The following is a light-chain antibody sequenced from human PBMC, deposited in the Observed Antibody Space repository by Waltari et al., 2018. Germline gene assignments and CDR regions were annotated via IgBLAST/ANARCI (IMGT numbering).Light chain of an antibody. CDR2: ATT. CDR1: NNL. J-gene: IGLJ3*02. Sequence: QSALTQPASVSGSPGQSITISCSGTNNLVSWYQQFTSKVPKLGIYATTVRPSGVSNCFSGSKAGDTASLTISGLPPGDEADYYCCSYEPFNGVFGGGTKLTVL. V-gene: IGLV2-23*01. CDR3: CSYEPFNGV.